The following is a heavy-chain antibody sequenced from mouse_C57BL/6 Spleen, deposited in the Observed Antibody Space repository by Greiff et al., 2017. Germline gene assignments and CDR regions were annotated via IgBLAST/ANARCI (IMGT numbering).Heavy chain of an antibody. J-gene: IGHJ2*01. V-gene: IGHV1-26*01. D-gene: IGHD3-3*01. Sequence: VQLQQSGPELVKPGASVKISCKASGYTFTDYYMNWVKQSHGKSLEWIGDINPNNGGTSYNQKFKGKATLTVDKSSNTAYMELRSLTSADAAVEDWAREGRREGAKYFDYWGQGTTLTVSS. CDR3: AREGRREGAKYFDY. CDR1: GYTFTDYY. CDR2: INPNNGGT.